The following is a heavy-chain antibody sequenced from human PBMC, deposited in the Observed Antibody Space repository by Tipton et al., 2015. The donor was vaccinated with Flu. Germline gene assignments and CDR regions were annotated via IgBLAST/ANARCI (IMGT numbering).Heavy chain of an antibody. CDR1: GGSISSYY. J-gene: IGHJ6*02. V-gene: IGHV4-59*08. CDR3: ARDSAAHYGMDV. D-gene: IGHD6-13*01. CDR2: IYYSGST. Sequence: TLSLTCTVSGGSISSYYWSWIRQPPGKGLEWIGYIYYSGSTNYNPSLKSRVTISVDTSKNQFSLKPSSVTAADTAVDYCARDSAAHYGMDVWGQGTTVTVSS.